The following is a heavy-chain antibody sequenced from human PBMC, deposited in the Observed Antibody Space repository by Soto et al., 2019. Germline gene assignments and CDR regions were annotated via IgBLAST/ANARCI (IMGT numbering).Heavy chain of an antibody. CDR2: IYYSGTT. V-gene: IGHV4-59*01. J-gene: IGHJ4*02. CDR1: GGSISGDY. D-gene: IGHD3-9*01. Sequence: QVQLQESGPGVVKPSETLSLTCTVSGGSISGDYWSWIRQPPGKGLEWIGYIYYSGTTIYNPSLKSRVTISVDTSKNQFSLKLSSVTAADTAVYYCARVSDILTGHPIDYWGQGTLVTVSS. CDR3: ARVSDILTGHPIDY.